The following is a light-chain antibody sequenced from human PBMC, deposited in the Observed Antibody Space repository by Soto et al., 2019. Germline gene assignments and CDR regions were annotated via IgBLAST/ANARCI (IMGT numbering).Light chain of an antibody. CDR1: QGISTA. V-gene: IGKV1-13*02. Sequence: AIQLTQSPSSLSASVGDRVTINCRASQGISTALAWHQQKPGKAPRLLIFFASSLESGVPSRFSGRGSGTDFTLTISSLQPEDFATYYCQQFNGYPLTFGGGTKVEIK. J-gene: IGKJ4*01. CDR3: QQFNGYPLT. CDR2: FAS.